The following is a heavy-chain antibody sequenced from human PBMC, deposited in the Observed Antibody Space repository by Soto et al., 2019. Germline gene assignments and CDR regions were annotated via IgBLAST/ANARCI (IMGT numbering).Heavy chain of an antibody. D-gene: IGHD6-19*01. CDR3: ASNPGYSSGWSGAFDI. Sequence: QLQLQESGPGLVKPSETLSLTCTVSGGSISSSSYYWGWIRQPPGKGLEWIGSIYYSGSTYYNPSLKSRVTISVDTSKNQFSLKLSSVTAADTAVYYCASNPGYSSGWSGAFDIWGQGTMVTVSS. CDR2: IYYSGST. CDR1: GGSISSSSYY. J-gene: IGHJ3*02. V-gene: IGHV4-39*01.